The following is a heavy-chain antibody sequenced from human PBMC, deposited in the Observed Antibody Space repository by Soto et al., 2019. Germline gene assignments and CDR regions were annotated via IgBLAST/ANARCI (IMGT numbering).Heavy chain of an antibody. CDR2: ISGSGGST. V-gene: IGHV3-23*01. D-gene: IGHD5-18*01. Sequence: QLGGSLRLSCAASGFTFSSYAMSWVRQAPGKGLEWVSAISGSGGSTYYADSVKGRFTISRDNSKNTLYLQMNSLRAEDTAVYYCAKDRGGWGYSYVNRFDYWGQGTLVTVSS. CDR1: GFTFSSYA. CDR3: AKDRGGWGYSYVNRFDY. J-gene: IGHJ4*02.